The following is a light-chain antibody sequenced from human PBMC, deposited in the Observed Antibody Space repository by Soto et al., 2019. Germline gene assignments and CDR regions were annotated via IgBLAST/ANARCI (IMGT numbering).Light chain of an antibody. CDR3: QQYGSSPIT. Sequence: EIVLTQSPGTLSLSPGERATLSCRASQSVSSSYLVWHQQKPGQAPRLLIYGASSRATGIPDRFSGSGSGTDFTLTISRLEPEDFAVYYCQQYGSSPITFGQGTRLENK. CDR1: QSVSSSY. V-gene: IGKV3-20*01. J-gene: IGKJ5*01. CDR2: GAS.